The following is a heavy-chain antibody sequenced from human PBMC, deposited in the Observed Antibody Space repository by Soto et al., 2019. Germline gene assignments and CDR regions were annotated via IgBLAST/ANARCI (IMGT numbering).Heavy chain of an antibody. CDR3: AKDNCRITLVRPLSGGGIDV. CDR2: ISGSGGRT. D-gene: IGHD3-10*01. V-gene: IGHV3-23*01. Sequence: LRLSCAACEFTFNSYAMSWVRQAPGKGLEWVSAISGSGGRTYYADSVKGRFTNARDNSKDALYLEIDCLRAEDMALYYWAKDNCRITLVRPLSGGGIDVWGQGTTVTVSS. CDR1: EFTFNSYA. J-gene: IGHJ6*02.